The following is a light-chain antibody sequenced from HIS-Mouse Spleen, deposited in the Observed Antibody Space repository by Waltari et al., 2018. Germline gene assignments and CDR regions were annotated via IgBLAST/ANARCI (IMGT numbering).Light chain of an antibody. Sequence: SYELTQPPSVSVSPGPTASITCPGDNLGDKYACWYQQTPGQSPVLVIYQDSKRPSGIPERFSGSNSGNTATLTISGTQAMDEADYYCQAWDSSYSVFGGGTKLTVL. J-gene: IGLJ2*01. CDR2: QDS. V-gene: IGLV3-1*01. CDR3: QAWDSSYSV. CDR1: NLGDKY.